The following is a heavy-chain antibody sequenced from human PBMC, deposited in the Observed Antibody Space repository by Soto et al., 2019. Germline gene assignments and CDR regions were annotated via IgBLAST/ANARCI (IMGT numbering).Heavy chain of an antibody. V-gene: IGHV1-2*02. D-gene: IGHD3-10*01. CDR2: IDPKSGGT. J-gene: IGHJ6*01. CDR1: GPTFIAYY. Sequence: QLVQSGAEVKKPGASVKVSCKTSGPTFIAYYIHWVRQAPGQGLEWMGWIDPKSGGTTYEQKFLGRVTMTRDASINTAYMELNRXXXXXXXXXXCARVSVDV. CDR3: ARVSVDV.